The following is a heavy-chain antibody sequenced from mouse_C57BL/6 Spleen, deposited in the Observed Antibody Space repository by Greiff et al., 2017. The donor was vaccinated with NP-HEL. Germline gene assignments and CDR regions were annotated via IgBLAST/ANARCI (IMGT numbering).Heavy chain of an antibody. Sequence: VKLVESGPGLVAPSQSLSITCTVSGFSLTSYAISWVRQPPGKGLEWLGVIWTGGGTNYNSALKSRLSISKDNSKSQVFLKMNSLQTDDTARYYCARIGYDVRGYAMDYWGQGTSVTVSS. V-gene: IGHV2-9-1*01. CDR3: ARIGYDVRGYAMDY. CDR1: GFSLTSYA. J-gene: IGHJ4*01. D-gene: IGHD2-2*01. CDR2: IWTGGGT.